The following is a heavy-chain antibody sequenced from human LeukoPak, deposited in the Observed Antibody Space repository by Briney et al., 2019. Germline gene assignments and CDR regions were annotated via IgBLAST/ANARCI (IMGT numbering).Heavy chain of an antibody. J-gene: IGHJ4*02. CDR3: ARDSTTVVVVAATPDY. Sequence: GGSRRLSCAASGFTFSSYGMHWVSQAPGKGLEWVAVIWYDGSNKYYADSVKGRFTISRDNSKNTLYLQMNSLRAEDTAVYYCARDSTTVVVVAATPDYGGQETLDTVSS. D-gene: IGHD2-15*01. CDR1: GFTFSSYG. V-gene: IGHV3-33*08. CDR2: IWYDGSNK.